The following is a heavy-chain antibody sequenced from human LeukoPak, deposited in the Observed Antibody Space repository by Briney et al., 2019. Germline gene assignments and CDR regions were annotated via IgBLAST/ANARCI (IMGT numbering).Heavy chain of an antibody. J-gene: IGHJ3*02. CDR1: GGSFSGYY. CDR2: INHSGST. Sequence: SETLSLTCAVYGGSFSGYYWSWIRQPPGKGLEWIGEINHSGSTNYNPSLKSRVTISVDTSKNQFSLKLSSVTAADTAVYYCARGWWGAFDIWGQGTMVTVSS. D-gene: IGHD6-19*01. CDR3: ARGWWGAFDI. V-gene: IGHV4-34*01.